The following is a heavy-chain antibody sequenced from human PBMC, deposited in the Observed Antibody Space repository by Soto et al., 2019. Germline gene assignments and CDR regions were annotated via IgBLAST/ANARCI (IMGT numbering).Heavy chain of an antibody. Sequence: SETLSLTCTVSGGSISSYYWSWIRQPPGKGLEWIGYIYYSGSTNYNPSLKSRVTISVDTSKNKFSLKLSSVTAADTAVYYCARLKGYSYGPFYYYYGMDVWGQGTTVTVSS. V-gene: IGHV4-59*01. D-gene: IGHD5-18*01. J-gene: IGHJ6*02. CDR3: ARLKGYSYGPFYYYYGMDV. CDR2: IYYSGST. CDR1: GGSISSYY.